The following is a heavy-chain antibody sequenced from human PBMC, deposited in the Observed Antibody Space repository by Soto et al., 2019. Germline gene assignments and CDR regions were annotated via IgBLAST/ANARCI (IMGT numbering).Heavy chain of an antibody. D-gene: IGHD3-22*01. CDR1: GASISRSTYY. Sequence: SETLSLTCTVSGASISRSTYYWGWIRQPPGKGLEWIGEINHSGSTNYNPSLKSRVTISVDTSKNQFSLKLSSVTAADTAVYYCARSSSGYRARRGYAFDIWGQGTMVTVSS. CDR2: INHSGST. J-gene: IGHJ3*02. CDR3: ARSSSGYRARRGYAFDI. V-gene: IGHV4-39*07.